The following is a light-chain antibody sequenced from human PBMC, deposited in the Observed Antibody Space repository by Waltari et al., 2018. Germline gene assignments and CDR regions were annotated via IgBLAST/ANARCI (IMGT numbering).Light chain of an antibody. CDR1: QSLVFSSNNKNY. Sequence: DIVLTQSPDSLAVSLGERDTINCKSSQSLVFSSNNKNYLGRYQQKPGQPPKLLITWASIRESGVPDRFSGSGSGTDFTLTISSLQAEDVAVYYCQQCYTFPYTFGQGTKLEIK. V-gene: IGKV4-1*01. CDR3: QQCYTFPYT. CDR2: WAS. J-gene: IGKJ2*01.